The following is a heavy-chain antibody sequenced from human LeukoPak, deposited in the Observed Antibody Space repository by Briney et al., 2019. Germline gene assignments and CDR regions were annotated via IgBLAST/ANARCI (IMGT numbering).Heavy chain of an antibody. CDR2: IYYSGST. D-gene: IGHD3-22*01. J-gene: IGHJ5*02. V-gene: IGHV4-39*07. CDR3: ARGYYYDSSGYDRYWFDP. Sequence: SETLSLTCTVSGGSISSSSYYWGWIRQPPGKGLEWIGSIYYSGSTYYNPSLKSRVTISVDTSKNQFSLKLSSVTAADTAVYYCARGYYYDSSGYDRYWFDPWGQGTLVTVSS. CDR1: GGSISSSSYY.